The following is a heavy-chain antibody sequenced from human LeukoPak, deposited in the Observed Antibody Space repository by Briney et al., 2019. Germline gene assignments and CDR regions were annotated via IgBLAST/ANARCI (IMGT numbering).Heavy chain of an antibody. J-gene: IGHJ4*02. CDR2: IYRSGST. CDR1: GYSISSGYY. Sequence: SETLSLTCTVSGYSISSGYYWGWIRQPPGKGLEWIGSIYRSGSTYYNPSLKSRVTISVDTSKNQFSLKLSSVTAADTAVYYCASEIIVGETGSDYWGQGTLVTVSS. CDR3: ASEIIVGETGSDY. D-gene: IGHD1-26*01. V-gene: IGHV4-38-2*02.